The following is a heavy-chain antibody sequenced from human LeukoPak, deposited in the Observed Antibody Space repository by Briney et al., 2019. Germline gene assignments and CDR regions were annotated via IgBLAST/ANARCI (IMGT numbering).Heavy chain of an antibody. V-gene: IGHV3-30*18. CDR3: AKVIEGGYSYGYGVDY. D-gene: IGHD5-18*01. CDR2: IAYDGSYK. Sequence: PGGSLRLSCAASGXTFNTYGMHWVRQAPGKGLEWVAVIAYDGSYKYYADSVKGRFTISRDNSKNTLFLEMNSLRPEDTAVYYCAKVIEGGYSYGYGVDYWGRGTPVKVSS. J-gene: IGHJ4*02. CDR1: GXTFNTYG.